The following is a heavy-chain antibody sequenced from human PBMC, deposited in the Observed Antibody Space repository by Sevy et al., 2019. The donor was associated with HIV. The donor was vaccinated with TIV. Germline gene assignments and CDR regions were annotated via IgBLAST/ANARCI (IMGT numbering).Heavy chain of an antibody. J-gene: IGHJ3*02. Sequence: GGSLRLSCAASGFTFSNAWMSWVRQAPGKGLEWVGRIKSKTDGGTTDNAAPVKGRFTISRDDSKNTLYLQMNSLKTEDTAVYYCTTYYYDSSGYVVGAFDIWGQGTIVTVSS. CDR2: IKSKTDGGTT. V-gene: IGHV3-15*01. CDR1: GFTFSNAW. D-gene: IGHD3-22*01. CDR3: TTYYYDSSGYVVGAFDI.